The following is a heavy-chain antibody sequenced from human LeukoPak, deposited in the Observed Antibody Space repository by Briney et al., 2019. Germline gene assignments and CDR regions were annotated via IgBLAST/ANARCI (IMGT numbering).Heavy chain of an antibody. D-gene: IGHD6-6*01. J-gene: IGHJ4*02. CDR3: AKDLWYTSSSEEY. Sequence: GGSLRLSCAASGFTFSSYAMHWVRQAPGKGLEWVAVISYDGSNKYYADSVKGRFTISRDNSKNTLYLQMNSLRAEDTAVYYCAKDLWYTSSSEEYWGQGTLVTVSS. CDR1: GFTFSSYA. V-gene: IGHV3-30-3*01. CDR2: ISYDGSNK.